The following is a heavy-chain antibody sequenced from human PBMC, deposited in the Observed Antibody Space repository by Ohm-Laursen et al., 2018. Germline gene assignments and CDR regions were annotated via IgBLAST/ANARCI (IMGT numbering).Heavy chain of an antibody. Sequence: SLRLSCAASGFSFSSYAMHWVRQAPGKGLEWVTVILFDGNYKYYADSVKGRFTISRDNAKNSLYLQMNSLRAEDTALYYCAKDMGGGSYPYYFDFWGQGTLVTVSS. J-gene: IGHJ4*02. V-gene: IGHV3-30*18. CDR1: GFSFSSYA. CDR2: ILFDGNYK. CDR3: AKDMGGGSYPYYFDF. D-gene: IGHD1-26*01.